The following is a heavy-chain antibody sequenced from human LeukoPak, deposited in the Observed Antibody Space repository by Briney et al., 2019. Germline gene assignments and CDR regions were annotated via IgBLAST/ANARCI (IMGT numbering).Heavy chain of an antibody. Sequence: ASVKVSCKASGYTFISYGISWVRQAPGQGLEWMGWISAYNGNTNYAQKLQGRVTMTTDTSTSTAYMELRSLRSDDTAVYYCAREAAAGTMGYYYYYMDVWGKGTTVTVSS. D-gene: IGHD6-13*01. V-gene: IGHV1-18*01. CDR1: GYTFISYG. CDR2: ISAYNGNT. J-gene: IGHJ6*03. CDR3: AREAAAGTMGYYYYYMDV.